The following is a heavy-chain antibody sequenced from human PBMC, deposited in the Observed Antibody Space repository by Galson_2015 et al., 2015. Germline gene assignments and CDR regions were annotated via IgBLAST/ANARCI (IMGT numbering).Heavy chain of an antibody. Sequence: SLRLSCAASGFTFSSYAMYWVRQAPGKGLEWVAVISYDGSNKYYADSVKGRFTISRDDSKNTLYLQMNSLRAEDTAVYYCARDLEVELRFLEWLPAPGDYWGQGTLVTVSS. CDR1: GFTFSSYA. D-gene: IGHD3-3*01. V-gene: IGHV3-30*01. CDR3: ARDLEVELRFLEWLPAPGDY. J-gene: IGHJ4*02. CDR2: ISYDGSNK.